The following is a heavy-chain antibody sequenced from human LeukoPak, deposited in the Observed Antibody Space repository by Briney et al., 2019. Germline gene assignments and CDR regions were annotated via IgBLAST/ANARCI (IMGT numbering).Heavy chain of an antibody. CDR1: GGSISNYY. Sequence: PSETLSLTCTASGGSISNYYWSWIRQPPGKGLEWIGYIYYSGSTNYNPSLKSRVTISVDTSKNQFSLKLSSVTAADTAVYYCASSTGKYYYYYYMDVWGKGTTVTVSS. J-gene: IGHJ6*03. CDR2: IYYSGST. V-gene: IGHV4-59*01. CDR3: ASSTGKYYYYYYMDV. D-gene: IGHD2-2*01.